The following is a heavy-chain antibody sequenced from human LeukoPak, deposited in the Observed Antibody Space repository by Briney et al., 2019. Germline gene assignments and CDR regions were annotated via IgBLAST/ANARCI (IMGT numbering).Heavy chain of an antibody. CDR2: INHSGST. V-gene: IGHV4-34*01. J-gene: IGHJ4*02. Sequence: PSETLSLTCAVYGGSFSGDYWSWIRQPPGKGLEWIGEINHSGSTNYNPSLKSRVTISVDTSKNQFSLKLTSVTAADTAVYYCASSGYSYGSFDYWGQGTLVTVSS. D-gene: IGHD5-18*01. CDR3: ASSGYSYGSFDY. CDR1: GGSFSGDY.